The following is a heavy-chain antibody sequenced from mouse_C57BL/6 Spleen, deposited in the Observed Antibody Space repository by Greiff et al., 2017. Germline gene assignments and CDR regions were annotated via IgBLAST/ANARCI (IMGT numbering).Heavy chain of an antibody. CDR3: EKPFTTVVAEGIMDY. Sequence: QVQLQQSGAELVKPGASVKISCKASGYAFSSYWMNWVKQRPGKGLEWIGQIYPGDGDTNYNGKFKGKATLTADKSSSTAYMQVSSLTSEDSAVYFCEKPFTTVVAEGIMDYWGQGTSGTVAS. J-gene: IGHJ4*01. V-gene: IGHV1-80*01. CDR2: IYPGDGDT. CDR1: GYAFSSYW. D-gene: IGHD1-1*01.